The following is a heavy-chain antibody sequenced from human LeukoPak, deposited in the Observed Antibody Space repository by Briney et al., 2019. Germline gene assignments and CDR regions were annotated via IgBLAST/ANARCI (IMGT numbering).Heavy chain of an antibody. J-gene: IGHJ4*02. Sequence: GGSLRLSCAASGFTVSSNYMSWVRQAPGKGLEWVSVIYSGGSTYYADSVKGRFTISRDNSKNTLYLQMNSLRAEDTAVYYCARGPGVRVRGPHLDYWGQGTLVTVSS. CDR3: ARGPGVRVRGPHLDY. V-gene: IGHV3-66*01. CDR2: IYSGGST. CDR1: GFTVSSNY. D-gene: IGHD3-10*01.